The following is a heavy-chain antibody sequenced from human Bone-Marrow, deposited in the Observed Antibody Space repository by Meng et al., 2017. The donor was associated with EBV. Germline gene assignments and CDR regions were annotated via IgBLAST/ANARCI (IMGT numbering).Heavy chain of an antibody. Sequence: QVQLQKSGAGLLQPQGLLYSTCAVYGGSFSGYYCSWIRQPPGKGLEWIGEINHSGSTNYNPSLKSRVTISVDTSKNQFSLKLSSVTAADTAVYYCARFRKQQLFFRYYFDYWGQGTLVTVSS. D-gene: IGHD6-13*01. J-gene: IGHJ4*02. V-gene: IGHV4-34*01. CDR2: INHSGST. CDR1: GGSFSGYY. CDR3: ARFRKQQLFFRYYFDY.